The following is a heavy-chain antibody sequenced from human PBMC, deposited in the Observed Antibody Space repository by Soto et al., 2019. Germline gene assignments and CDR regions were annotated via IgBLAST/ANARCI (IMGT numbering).Heavy chain of an antibody. CDR2: INPSGGST. CDR1: GYTFTSYY. Sequence: GASVKVSCKASGYTFTSYYMHWVRQAPGQGLEWMGKINPSGGSTSYAQKFQGRVTMTRDTSTSTVYMELSSLRSEDTAVYYCARGGDIAVAGTGFFDYWGQGTLVTVSS. D-gene: IGHD6-19*01. V-gene: IGHV1-46*03. CDR3: ARGGDIAVAGTGFFDY. J-gene: IGHJ4*02.